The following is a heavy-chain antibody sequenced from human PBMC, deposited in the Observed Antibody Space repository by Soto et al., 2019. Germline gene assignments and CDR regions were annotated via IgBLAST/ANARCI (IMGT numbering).Heavy chain of an antibody. Sequence: SETLSLTCAVSGGSISSSNWWSWVRQPPGXGLEWIGEIYHSGSTNYNPSLKSRVTISVDKSKNQFSLKLSSVTAADTAVYYCARDRRVGYCSSTSCFYFDYWGQGTLVTVSS. V-gene: IGHV4-4*02. CDR2: IYHSGST. CDR3: ARDRRVGYCSSTSCFYFDY. D-gene: IGHD2-2*03. CDR1: GGSISSSNW. J-gene: IGHJ4*02.